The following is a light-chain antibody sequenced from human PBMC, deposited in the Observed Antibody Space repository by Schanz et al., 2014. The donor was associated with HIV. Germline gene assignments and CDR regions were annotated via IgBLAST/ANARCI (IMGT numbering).Light chain of an antibody. CDR1: ESIYKW. CDR2: NAS. Sequence: DIQMTQSPSTLSAFVGDRVTITCRASESIYKWLAWYQQKPGKAPKLLMYNASSLESGVPSRFSGGGSGTKIMLLINSPQPDGFATYYCQQYNSYPLTFGGGTKVEVK. V-gene: IGKV1-5*03. CDR3: QQYNSYPLT. J-gene: IGKJ4*01.